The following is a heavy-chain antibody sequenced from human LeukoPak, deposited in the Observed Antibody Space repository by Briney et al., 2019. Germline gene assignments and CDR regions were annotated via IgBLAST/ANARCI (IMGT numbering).Heavy chain of an antibody. CDR2: ISYDGSNK. J-gene: IGHJ4*02. Sequence: GGSLRFSGAASGLTFSSYAMHWVRQAPGKGREWVAVISYDGSNKYYADSVKGRFTISRDNSKNTLYLQMNSLRAEDTAVYYCARDSKGNPFDYWGQGTLVTVSS. D-gene: IGHD1-14*01. CDR1: GLTFSSYA. V-gene: IGHV3-30-3*01. CDR3: ARDSKGNPFDY.